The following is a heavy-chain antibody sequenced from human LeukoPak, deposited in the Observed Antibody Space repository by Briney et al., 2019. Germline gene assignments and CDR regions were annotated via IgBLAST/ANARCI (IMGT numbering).Heavy chain of an antibody. V-gene: IGHV1-18*01. CDR3: ARDRYSYGLHELHY. Sequence: ASLKVSCKASGYTFTSYGISWVRQDPGQGLEWMGWIRAYNGNTNYAQKLQGRVTMTTDTSTSTAYMELRSLRSDDTAVYYCARDRYSYGLHELHYWGQGTLVTVSS. CDR2: IRAYNGNT. J-gene: IGHJ4*02. CDR1: GYTFTSYG. D-gene: IGHD5-18*01.